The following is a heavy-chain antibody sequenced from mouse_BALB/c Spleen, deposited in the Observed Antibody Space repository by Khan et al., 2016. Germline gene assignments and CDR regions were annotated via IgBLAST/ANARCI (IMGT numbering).Heavy chain of an antibody. CDR1: GFTFKTYA. Sequence: EVKLLKSGGGLVQPKGSLKLSCAASGFTFKTYAMNWVRQAPGKGLEWIARIRSKSNNFATYYADSVKDRFTISRDDSQNMLSLQMNTLQTEDTAMYYCVRDAYYPYALDYWGQGTSVTVSS. D-gene: IGHD1-1*01. J-gene: IGHJ4*01. CDR2: IRSKSNNFAT. V-gene: IGHV10-1*02. CDR3: VRDAYYPYALDY.